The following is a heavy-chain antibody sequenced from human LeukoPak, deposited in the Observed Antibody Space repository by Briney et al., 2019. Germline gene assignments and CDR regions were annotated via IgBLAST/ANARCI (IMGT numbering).Heavy chain of an antibody. V-gene: IGHV1-2*02. Sequence: ASVKVSCKTSGYTFTAYYMHWVRQAPGQGLEWMGWINPNSDFTNFAQNFQGRVTMTSDTSISTAYMELSRLRSDDMAVYYCARAISAGSPITASDCWGQGTLVTVSS. CDR3: ARAISAGSPITASDC. CDR1: GYTFTAYY. CDR2: INPNSDFT. D-gene: IGHD2-15*01. J-gene: IGHJ4*02.